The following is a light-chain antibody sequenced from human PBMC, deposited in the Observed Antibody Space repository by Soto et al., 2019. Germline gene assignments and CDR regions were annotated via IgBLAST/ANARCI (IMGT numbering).Light chain of an antibody. CDR2: AAS. V-gene: IGKV1-39*01. J-gene: IGKJ1*01. CDR1: QTINSY. Sequence: DIQKTQSPSSLSASVGDRVTITCRASQTINSYLNWYQHKPGKAPNLLISAASSLQSGVPSRFSGSGSGTDFTLTISSLQPEDFANYYCQQSYSTPWTFGQGTKVDI. CDR3: QQSYSTPWT.